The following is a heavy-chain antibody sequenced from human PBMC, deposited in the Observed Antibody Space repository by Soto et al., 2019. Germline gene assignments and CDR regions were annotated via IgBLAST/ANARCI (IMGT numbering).Heavy chain of an antibody. CDR1: GYTFTSYV. CDR2: INAGNGNT. D-gene: IGHD6-19*01. V-gene: IGHV1-3*01. CDR3: ARDNSSGWFGYYYYGMDV. Sequence: ASVKVSCKASGYTFTSYVMHWVRQAPGQRLEWMGWINAGNGNTKYSQNFQGRVTISRDNAKNSLYLQMNSLRAEDTAVYYCARDNSSGWFGYYYYGMDVWGQGTTVTVSS. J-gene: IGHJ6*02.